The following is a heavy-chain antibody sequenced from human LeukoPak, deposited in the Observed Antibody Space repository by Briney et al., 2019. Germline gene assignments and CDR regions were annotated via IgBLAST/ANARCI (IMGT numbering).Heavy chain of an antibody. J-gene: IGHJ6*03. Sequence: GASVKVSCKASGGTFSSYAISWVRQAPGQGLEWMGWISAYNGNTNYAQKLQGRVTMTTDTSTSTTYMELRSLRSDDTAVYYCARGLMEMDYYYYMDVWGKGTTVTISS. CDR3: ARGLMEMDYYYYMDV. D-gene: IGHD2-8*01. V-gene: IGHV1-18*01. CDR2: ISAYNGNT. CDR1: GGTFSSYA.